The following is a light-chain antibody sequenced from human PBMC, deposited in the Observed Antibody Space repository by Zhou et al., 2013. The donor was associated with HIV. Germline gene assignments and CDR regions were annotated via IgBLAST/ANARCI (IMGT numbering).Light chain of an antibody. J-gene: IGKJ2*01. Sequence: DIQMTQSPSSVSASVGDRVTITCRASQGIGFRLAWYQQQPGKAPNLLIYGASNLETGVPSRFSGSGSGTDFSFTISSLQPEDIATYYCQQYNSYSTFGQGTKLEIK. CDR3: QQYNSYST. CDR1: QGIGFR. CDR2: GAS. V-gene: IGKV1-33*01.